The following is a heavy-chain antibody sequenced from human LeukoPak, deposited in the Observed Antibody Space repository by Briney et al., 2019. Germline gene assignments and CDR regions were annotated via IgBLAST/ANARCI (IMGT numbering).Heavy chain of an antibody. CDR3: AKVGYSSSWPLDY. CDR2: ISGSGGST. CDR1: GFTFSSYA. Sequence: GGSLRLSCAASGFTFSSYAMSWVRQAPGKGLEWASAISGSGGSTYYADSVKGRFTISRDNPKNTLYLQMNSLRAEDTAVYYCAKVGYSSSWPLDYWGQGTLVTVSS. J-gene: IGHJ4*02. D-gene: IGHD6-13*01. V-gene: IGHV3-23*01.